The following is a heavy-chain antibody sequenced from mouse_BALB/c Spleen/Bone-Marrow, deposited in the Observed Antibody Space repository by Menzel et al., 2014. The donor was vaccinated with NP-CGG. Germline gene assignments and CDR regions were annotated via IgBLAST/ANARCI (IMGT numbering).Heavy chain of an antibody. V-gene: IGHV4-1*02. D-gene: IGHD2-3*01. CDR1: AVDFSIYW. CDR3: ARLGYYGGFAY. Sequence: SASAVDFSIYWMSWVRQAPGKGLEWIGEINPDSSTINYTPSLKDKFVISRDNAKNTLYLQMSKVRSEDTALYYCARLGYYGGFAYWGQGTLVTVSA. CDR2: INPDSSTI. J-gene: IGHJ3*01.